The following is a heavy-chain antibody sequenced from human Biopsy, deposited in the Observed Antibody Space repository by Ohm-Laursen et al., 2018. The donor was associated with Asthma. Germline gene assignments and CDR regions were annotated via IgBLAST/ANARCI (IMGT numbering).Heavy chain of an antibody. CDR2: IDWEDDT. CDR1: GFSVSTRGMS. CDR3: GRHNDY. J-gene: IGHJ4*02. D-gene: IGHD1-1*01. Sequence: STQTLTLTCSCSGFSVSTRGMSVSWIRQPPGKALEWLARIDWEDDTFYSTPPRTRLTISKDTSKNQVVLTMTNMDPVDTAIYFCGRHNDYWGQGILVTVSS. V-gene: IGHV2-70*04.